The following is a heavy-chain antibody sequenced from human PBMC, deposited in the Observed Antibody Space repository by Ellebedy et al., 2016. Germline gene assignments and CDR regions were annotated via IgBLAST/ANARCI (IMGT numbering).Heavy chain of an antibody. J-gene: IGHJ6*02. CDR1: GFTFSRFD. CDR3: ARVRSPDYSTNYDLDV. V-gene: IGHV3-30*03. D-gene: IGHD3-22*01. CDR2: ISNDGNDE. Sequence: GGSLRLXCAASGFTFSRFDIHWVRQAQGKGLEWVAAISNDGNDENYGASVKGRFSISRDNSKNRVYLQMSSLRVEDTAVYSCARVRSPDYSTNYDLDVWGQGTTVTVSS.